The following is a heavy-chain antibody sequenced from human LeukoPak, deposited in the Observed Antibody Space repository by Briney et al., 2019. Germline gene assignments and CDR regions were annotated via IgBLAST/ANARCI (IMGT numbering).Heavy chain of an antibody. V-gene: IGHV3-74*01. D-gene: IGHD3-22*01. CDR1: GFTFSSYW. CDR2: INSDGSST. J-gene: IGHJ4*02. CDR3: ARGQARYYYDSSGYYYEVIYYFDY. Sequence: GGSLRLSCAASGFTFSSYWMHWVRQAPGKGLVWVSRINSDGSSTSYADSVKGRFTISRDNAKNTLYLQMNSLRAEDTAVYYCARGQARYYYDSSGYYYEVIYYFDYWGQGTLVTVSS.